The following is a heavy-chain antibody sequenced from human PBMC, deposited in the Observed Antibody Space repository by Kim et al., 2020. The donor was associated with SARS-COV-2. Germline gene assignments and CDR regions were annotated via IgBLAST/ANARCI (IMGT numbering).Heavy chain of an antibody. CDR3: SRVPPQTESYWDAFDI. V-gene: IGHV3-73*01. Sequence: GGSLRLSCAASGFSFSDSAMHWVRQASGKGLEWVGRIRSKANNYETVYAVSVRGRFRISRDDSKNTAFLQMNSLKTEDTAMYYCSRVPPQTESYWDAFDIWGQGTKVTVSS. J-gene: IGHJ3*02. CDR2: IRSKANNYET. D-gene: IGHD1-26*01. CDR1: GFSFSDSA.